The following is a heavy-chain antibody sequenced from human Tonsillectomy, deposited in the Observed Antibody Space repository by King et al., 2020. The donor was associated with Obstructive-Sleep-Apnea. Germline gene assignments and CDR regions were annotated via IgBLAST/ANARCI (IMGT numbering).Heavy chain of an antibody. Sequence: VQLVESGGGLVKPGGSLRLSCAASGFTFSNAWMSWVRQAPGKGLEWVGRIKSKTDGGTKDYAAPVKGRFTISRDDSKNTLYLQMNSLKTEDTAVYYCTTDRRYFDWLLPFDYWGQGTLVTVSS. CDR3: TTDRRYFDWLLPFDY. J-gene: IGHJ4*02. CDR1: GFTFSNAW. V-gene: IGHV3-15*01. D-gene: IGHD3-9*01. CDR2: IKSKTDGGTK.